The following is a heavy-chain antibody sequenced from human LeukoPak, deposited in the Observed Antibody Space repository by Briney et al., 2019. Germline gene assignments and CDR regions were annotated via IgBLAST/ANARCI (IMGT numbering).Heavy chain of an antibody. V-gene: IGHV3-23*01. Sequence: PGGSLRLSCAASGFTFISYAMSWVRQAPGKGLEWVSTIVGSGGSTNHADSVKGRFTVSRDNSKSTLYLQMNSLRVEDTAVYYCAFSFHGYNYGAWVYWGQGTLVTVSS. D-gene: IGHD5-18*01. CDR3: AFSFHGYNYGAWVY. J-gene: IGHJ4*02. CDR1: GFTFISYA. CDR2: IVGSGGST.